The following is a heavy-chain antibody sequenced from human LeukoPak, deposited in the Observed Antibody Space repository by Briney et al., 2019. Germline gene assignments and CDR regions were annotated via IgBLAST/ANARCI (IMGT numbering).Heavy chain of an antibody. D-gene: IGHD3-22*01. CDR2: ISSSSSYI. J-gene: IGHJ5*02. CDR1: GFTFNSYS. Sequence: GGSLRLSCAASGFTFNSYSMNWVRQAPGKGLEWVSSISSSSSYIYCADSVKGRFTISRDNAKNSLYLQMNSLRAEDTAVSYCARDARDSSGYYDWFDPWGQGTLVTVSS. CDR3: ARDARDSSGYYDWFDP. V-gene: IGHV3-21*01.